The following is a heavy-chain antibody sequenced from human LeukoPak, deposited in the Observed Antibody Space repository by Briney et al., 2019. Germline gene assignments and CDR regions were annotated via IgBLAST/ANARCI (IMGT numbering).Heavy chain of an antibody. V-gene: IGHV4-34*01. CDR3: ARIRCGRGQARCYNH. J-gene: IGHJ5*02. Sequence: PSETLSLTCAVSGVSVSDYYWSWIRQSPEKGLEWIGEVSPGGYTTYNPSLRSRVIISEATSENQLSLNVTSVTAADTALYYCARIRCGRGQARCYNHWAQGSLVTVSS. D-gene: IGHD2-21*01. CDR2: VSPGGYT. CDR1: GVSVSDYY.